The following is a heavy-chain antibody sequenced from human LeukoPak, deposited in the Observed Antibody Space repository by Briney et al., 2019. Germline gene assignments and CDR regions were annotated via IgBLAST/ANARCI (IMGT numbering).Heavy chain of an antibody. J-gene: IGHJ4*02. V-gene: IGHV3-23*01. CDR2: ISGSGSLT. CDR3: ANVRYFDWYYFDY. D-gene: IGHD3-9*01. CDR1: GFTFSNYA. Sequence: GGSLRLSCAASGFTFSNYAMNWVRPARGKGLEGVCGISGSGSLTYYADSVKGRFTISRDNSKTTLYLQMNSLRVDDTAVYYCANVRYFDWYYFDYWGQGTLVTVSS.